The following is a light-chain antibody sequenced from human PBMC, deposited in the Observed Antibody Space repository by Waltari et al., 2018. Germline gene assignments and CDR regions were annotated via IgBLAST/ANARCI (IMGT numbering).Light chain of an antibody. J-gene: IGLJ2*01. CDR1: SRDVGGYDG. Sequence: QSALTQPPSVSGSPGQSIPISCTGTSRDVGGYDGVSWYQHHPGKAPKLLVFDFSNRPSGASNRFSGSKSGNTASLTTAGLQAGDEADYYCSSKTSSSTVVFGGGTKLTVL. CDR3: SSKTSSSTVV. V-gene: IGLV2-14*03. CDR2: DFS.